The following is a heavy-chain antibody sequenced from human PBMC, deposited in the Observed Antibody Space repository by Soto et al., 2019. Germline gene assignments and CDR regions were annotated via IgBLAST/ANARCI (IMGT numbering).Heavy chain of an antibody. CDR3: AKDLADGYLTEGITLDH. Sequence: EVQLLESGGGLVQPGGSLRLSCVASGFIFSTYGMRWVRQVPGKGLEWVSGISASGGTTSYADSVKGRFIISRDKSKNTLYLQMNSLRADDTAVYYCAKDLADGYLTEGITLDHWGQGTLVTVSS. V-gene: IGHV3-23*01. D-gene: IGHD1-1*01. CDR1: GFIFSTYG. CDR2: ISASGGTT. J-gene: IGHJ4*02.